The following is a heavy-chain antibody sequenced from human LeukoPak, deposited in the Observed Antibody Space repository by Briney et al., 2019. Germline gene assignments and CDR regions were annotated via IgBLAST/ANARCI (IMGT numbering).Heavy chain of an antibody. J-gene: IGHJ4*02. Sequence: GGSLRLSCAASGFTFSSHWMSWVRQAPGKGLEWVSVIYSGGSTYYADSVKGRFTISRDNSKNTLYLQMNSLRAEDTAVYYCARDRYWGQGTLVTVSS. V-gene: IGHV3-66*01. CDR1: GFTFSSHW. CDR3: ARDRY. CDR2: IYSGGST.